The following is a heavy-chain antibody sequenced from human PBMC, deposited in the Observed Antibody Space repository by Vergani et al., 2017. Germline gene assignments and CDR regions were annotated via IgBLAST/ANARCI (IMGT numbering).Heavy chain of an antibody. CDR1: GGSFNDYW. Sequence: QAQLQQWGAGLLKPSETLSLTFAIYGGSFNDYWWTWIRQPPGKGLEWIGEIRHDGITHYSPSLKSRVTISIDTSTHQFSLNLRSVTAADTAVYYCAREGYCTNGVCFTLCDVWGQGALVTVSS. V-gene: IGHV4-34*01. CDR3: AREGYCTNGVCFTLCDV. J-gene: IGHJ4*02. CDR2: IRHDGIT. D-gene: IGHD2-8*01.